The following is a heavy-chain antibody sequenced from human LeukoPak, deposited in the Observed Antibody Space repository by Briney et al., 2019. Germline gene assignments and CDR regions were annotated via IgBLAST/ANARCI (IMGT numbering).Heavy chain of an antibody. CDR3: ARDSGYCSSTGCYVHYFDY. V-gene: IGHV3-9*01. CDR2: ISWNSGSI. CDR1: GFTFDDYA. D-gene: IGHD2-2*01. Sequence: GGSLRLSCAASGFTFDDYAMHWVRQAPGKGLEWVSGISWNSGSIGYADSVKGRFTVSRDNAKNSLYLQMNSLRAEDTAVYYCARDSGYCSSTGCYVHYFDYWGQGTLVTVSS. J-gene: IGHJ4*02.